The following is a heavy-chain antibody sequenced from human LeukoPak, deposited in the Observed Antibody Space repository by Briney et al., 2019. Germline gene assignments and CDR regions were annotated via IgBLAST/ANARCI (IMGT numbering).Heavy chain of an antibody. CDR1: GYTFTSYY. D-gene: IGHD2-15*01. J-gene: IGHJ4*02. CDR2: INPSGGST. V-gene: IGHV1-46*01. Sequence: ASVKVSCKASGYTFTSYYMHWVRQAPGQGLEWMGIINPSGGSTSYAQKFQGRVTMTRDMSTSTVYMELSSLRSEDTAVYYCAGGGSSHTSFDYWGQGTLVTVSS. CDR3: AGGGSSHTSFDY.